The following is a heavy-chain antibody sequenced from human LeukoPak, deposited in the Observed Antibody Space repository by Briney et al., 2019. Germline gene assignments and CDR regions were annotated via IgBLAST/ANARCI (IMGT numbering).Heavy chain of an antibody. D-gene: IGHD3-16*01. CDR3: ARESELFLDSDY. CDR1: GYTFTSYG. Sequence: ASVKVSCKASGYTFTSYGISWVRQAPGQGLAWMGWISAYNGNTNYAQKLQGRVTMTTDTSTSTAYMELRSLRSDDTAVYYCARESELFLDSDYWGQGTLVTVSS. J-gene: IGHJ4*02. CDR2: ISAYNGNT. V-gene: IGHV1-18*01.